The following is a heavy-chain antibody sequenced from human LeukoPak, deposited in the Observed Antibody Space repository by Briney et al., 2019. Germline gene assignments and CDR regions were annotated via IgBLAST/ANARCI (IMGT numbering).Heavy chain of an antibody. Sequence: ASVTVSFTASGYTFTIYGISWVRQAHAQGLELMGWISAYNGNTNYAKKLQGRVTMTTDTSTSTDFMELRRLRSDDAAVYYCARGPGYYGSGSVDYWGQGTLVTVSS. CDR2: ISAYNGNT. CDR3: ARGPGYYGSGSVDY. V-gene: IGHV1-18*04. J-gene: IGHJ4*02. D-gene: IGHD3-10*01. CDR1: GYTFTIYG.